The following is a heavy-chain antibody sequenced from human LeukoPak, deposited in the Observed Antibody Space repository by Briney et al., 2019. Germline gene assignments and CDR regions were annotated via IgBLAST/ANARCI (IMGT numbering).Heavy chain of an antibody. Sequence: GGSLRLSCAASGFTFSNAWMSWVRQAPGKGLEWVGRIKSKTDGGTTDYAAPVKGRFTISRDDSKNTLYLQMNSLKTEDTAVYYCTTMLGITGTTADYWGQGTLVTVSS. D-gene: IGHD1-20*01. J-gene: IGHJ4*02. V-gene: IGHV3-15*01. CDR2: IKSKTDGGTT. CDR3: TTMLGITGTTADY. CDR1: GFTFSNAW.